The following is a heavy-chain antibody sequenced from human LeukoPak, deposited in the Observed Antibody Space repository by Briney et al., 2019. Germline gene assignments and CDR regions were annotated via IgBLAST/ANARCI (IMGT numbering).Heavy chain of an antibody. CDR2: IYYSGST. CDR1: GGSISSGDYC. CDR3: ARGQGDAFDI. J-gene: IGHJ3*02. V-gene: IGHV4-30-4*08. Sequence: SQTLTLTCTVSGGSISSGDYCWSWIRQPPGKGLEWIGYIYYSGSTYYNPSLKSRVTISVDTSKNQFSLKLSSVTAADTAVYYCARGQGDAFDIWGQGTMVTVSS.